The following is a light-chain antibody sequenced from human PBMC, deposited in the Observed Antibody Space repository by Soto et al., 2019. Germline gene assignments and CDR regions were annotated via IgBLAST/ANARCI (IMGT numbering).Light chain of an antibody. Sequence: QSALTQPASVSGSPGQSITISGTGTRSDVGGYNYVSWYQQHPGKAPKLMIYDVSNRPSGVSNRFSGSKSGNTASLTISGLQAEDEADYYCSSYTSSSPYVFGTGTKLTVL. CDR3: SSYTSSSPYV. V-gene: IGLV2-14*01. CDR2: DVS. J-gene: IGLJ1*01. CDR1: RSDVGGYNY.